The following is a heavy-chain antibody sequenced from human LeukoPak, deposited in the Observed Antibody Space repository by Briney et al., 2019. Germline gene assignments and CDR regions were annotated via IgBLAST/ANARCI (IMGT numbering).Heavy chain of an antibody. CDR2: IIPIFGTA. D-gene: IGHD2-2*01. V-gene: IGHV1-69*13. CDR3: ARAGDFLSGYCSSTSCYDLDY. CDR1: GYTFTSYG. J-gene: IGHJ4*02. Sequence: GASVKVSCKASGYTFTSYGISWLRQAPGQGLERLGGIIPIFGTANYAQKFQGRVTITADESTSTAYMELSSLRSEDTAVYYCARAGDFLSGYCSSTSCYDLDYWGQGTLVTVSS.